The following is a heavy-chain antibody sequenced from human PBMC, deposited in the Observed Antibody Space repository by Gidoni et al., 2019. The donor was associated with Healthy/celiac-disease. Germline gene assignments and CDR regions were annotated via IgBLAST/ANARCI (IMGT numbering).Heavy chain of an antibody. Sequence: EVQLVESGGGLVQPGGSLRLSCAASGFTFSSYAMHWVRQAPGKGLEYVSAISSNGGSTYYANSLKGRFTISRDNSKNTLYLQMGSLRAEDMAVYYCARVVWGIAVAGPFDYWGQGTLVTVSS. CDR1: GFTFSSYA. CDR2: ISSNGGST. V-gene: IGHV3-64*01. CDR3: ARVVWGIAVAGPFDY. D-gene: IGHD6-19*01. J-gene: IGHJ4*02.